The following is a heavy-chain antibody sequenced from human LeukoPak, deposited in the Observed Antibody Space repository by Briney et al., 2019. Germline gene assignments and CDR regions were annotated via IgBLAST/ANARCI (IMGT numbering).Heavy chain of an antibody. J-gene: IGHJ4*02. V-gene: IGHV3-20*04. CDR3: ARRRSGSYGYDGFDY. CDR2: INWNGGST. CDR1: GFTFDDYG. Sequence: PGGSLRLSCAASGFTFDDYGMRWVRQAPGKGLEWVSGINWNGGSTGYADSVKGRFTISRDNAKNSLYLQMNSLRAEDTALYYCARRRSGSYGYDGFDYWGQGTLVTVSS. D-gene: IGHD1-26*01.